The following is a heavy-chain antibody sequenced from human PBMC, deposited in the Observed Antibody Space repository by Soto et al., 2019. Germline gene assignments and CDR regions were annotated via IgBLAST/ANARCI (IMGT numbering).Heavy chain of an antibody. J-gene: IGHJ4*02. CDR3: ATRSEKLQYYYDSSGYLPA. CDR1: AFTFSSYA. Sequence: GGSLRLPCAASAFTFSSYAMSWVRQAPGKGLEWVSAISGSGGSTYYADSVKGRFTISRDNPKNTLYLQMNSLRAEDTAVYYCATRSEKLQYYYDSSGYLPAWGQGTLVTAPQ. V-gene: IGHV3-23*01. CDR2: ISGSGGST. D-gene: IGHD3-22*01.